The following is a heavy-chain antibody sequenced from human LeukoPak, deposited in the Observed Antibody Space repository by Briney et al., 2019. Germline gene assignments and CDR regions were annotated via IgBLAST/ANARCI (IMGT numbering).Heavy chain of an antibody. CDR3: ARTPEQWLLGLDY. CDR2: INPSGGST. Sequence: ASAKVSCKASGYTFTSYYMHWVRQAPGRGLEWMGIINPSGGSTSYAQKFQGRVTMTRDMSTSTVYMELSSLRSEDTAVYYCARTPEQWLLGLDYWGQGTLVTVSS. J-gene: IGHJ4*02. CDR1: GYTFTSYY. V-gene: IGHV1-46*01. D-gene: IGHD6-19*01.